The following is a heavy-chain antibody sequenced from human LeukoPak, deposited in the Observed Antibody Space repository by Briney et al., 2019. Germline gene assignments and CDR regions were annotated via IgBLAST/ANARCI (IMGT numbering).Heavy chain of an antibody. Sequence: GGSLRLSCAASGFTFSSYGMHWVRQAPGKGLEWVAVISYDGSNKYYADSVKGRFTISRDNSKNTLYLQMNSLRAEDTAVYYCASQKVIRYFDWSFEFDYWGQGTLVTVSS. V-gene: IGHV3-30*03. CDR1: GFTFSSYG. D-gene: IGHD3-9*01. CDR3: ASQKVIRYFDWSFEFDY. J-gene: IGHJ4*02. CDR2: ISYDGSNK.